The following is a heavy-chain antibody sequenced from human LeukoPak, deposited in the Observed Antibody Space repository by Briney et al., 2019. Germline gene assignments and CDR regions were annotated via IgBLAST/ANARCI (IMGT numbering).Heavy chain of an antibody. CDR1: GFSFSSYA. D-gene: IGHD3-22*01. J-gene: IGHJ4*02. CDR2: ISYNGGKK. CDR3: ARQESRNYYYEGLDY. Sequence: GGSLRLSCAASGFSFSSYAIHWVRQAPGKGLEWVALISYNGGKKDYADSVKGRFTIDRDISKNTVYLQMNSLRPDDTAIYFCARQESRNYYYEGLDYWGQGNLVTVSS. V-gene: IGHV3-30*04.